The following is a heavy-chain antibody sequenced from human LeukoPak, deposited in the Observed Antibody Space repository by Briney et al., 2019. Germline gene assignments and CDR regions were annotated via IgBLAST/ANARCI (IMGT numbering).Heavy chain of an antibody. CDR1: GGSISSSSYY. Sequence: PSETLSLTCTVSGGSISSSSYYWGWIRQPPGKGLEWIGSIYYSGSTYYNPSLKSRVTISVDTSKNQFSLKLSSVTAADTAVYYCARLGYSHGLSKPDYWGQGTLVTVSS. D-gene: IGHD5-18*01. CDR3: ARLGYSHGLSKPDY. J-gene: IGHJ4*02. V-gene: IGHV4-39*01. CDR2: IYYSGST.